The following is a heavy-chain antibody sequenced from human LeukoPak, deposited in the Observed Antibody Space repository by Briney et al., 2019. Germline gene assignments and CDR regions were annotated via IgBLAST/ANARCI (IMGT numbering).Heavy chain of an antibody. CDR3: ARCGAAVTTHFSH. CDR2: ISASDGTT. J-gene: IGHJ4*02. Sequence: ASVKVSCKASGYSFSIYGVTWARQAPGQGLEYLGWISASDGTTNYAQKVQDRVTMTTDTSTSTAYLELRSLRSEDTAVYYCARCGAAVTTHFSHWGQGTLVTVSS. CDR1: GYSFSIYG. V-gene: IGHV1-18*01. D-gene: IGHD4-17*01.